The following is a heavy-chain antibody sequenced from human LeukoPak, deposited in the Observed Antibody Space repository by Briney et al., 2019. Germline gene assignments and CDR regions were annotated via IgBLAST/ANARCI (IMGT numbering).Heavy chain of an antibody. V-gene: IGHV3-23*01. D-gene: IGHD5-24*01. CDR3: AKDDAWLQYGN. CDR2: ISPNGVIT. Sequence: GSLRLSCAASGFTFSSHGMNWVRQAPGKGLEWVSGISPNGVITYYADSVKGRFTISRDNSKGTVYLQMNSLRPEDTAVYYCAKDDAWLQYGNWGRGTLVTVSS. CDR1: GFTFSSHG. J-gene: IGHJ4*02.